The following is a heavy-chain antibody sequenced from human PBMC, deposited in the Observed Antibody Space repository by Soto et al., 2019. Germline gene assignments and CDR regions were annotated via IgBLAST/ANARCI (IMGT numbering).Heavy chain of an antibody. CDR1: GFTFSSYA. Sequence: EVQLLESGGGLVQPGGSLRLSCVASGFTFSSYAMSWVRQAPGKGLEWVSAISGSGGSTYYADSVKGRFTISRDNSKNTQYLQMNSLRAEDTAVYYCAKDLVVTAIPDYYYYGMDVWGQGSTVTVSS. D-gene: IGHD2-21*02. V-gene: IGHV3-23*01. CDR2: ISGSGGST. CDR3: AKDLVVTAIPDYYYYGMDV. J-gene: IGHJ6*02.